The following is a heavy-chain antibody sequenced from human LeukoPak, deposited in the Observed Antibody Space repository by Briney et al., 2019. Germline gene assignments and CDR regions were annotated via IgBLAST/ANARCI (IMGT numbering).Heavy chain of an antibody. CDR3: ARDALKGTPTDY. V-gene: IGHV1-2*02. CDR1: GYTFTGYY. CDR2: INPNSGGT. Sequence: ASGKVSCKASGYTFTGYYMHWVRQAPGQGLEWMGWINPNSGGTNYAQKFQGRVTMTRDTSISTAYMELSRLRSDDTAVYYCARDALKGTPTDYWGQGTLVTVSS. D-gene: IGHD1-1*01. J-gene: IGHJ4*02.